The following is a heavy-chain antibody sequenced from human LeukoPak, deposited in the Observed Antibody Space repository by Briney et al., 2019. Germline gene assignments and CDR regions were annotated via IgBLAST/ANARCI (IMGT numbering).Heavy chain of an antibody. CDR2: FYHSGST. CDR3: ARHDFYSNYPHNWFDP. D-gene: IGHD4-11*01. Sequence: WETLSLTCAVSAYSIGSGYYWGWIRRPPGKGLEWIGTFYHSGSTYYKPSLKSRVTIPVDTPKNHFSLQLSSVTAADTAVYYCARHDFYSNYPHNWFDPWGQGTLVTVSS. V-gene: IGHV4-38-2*01. J-gene: IGHJ5*02. CDR1: AYSIGSGYY.